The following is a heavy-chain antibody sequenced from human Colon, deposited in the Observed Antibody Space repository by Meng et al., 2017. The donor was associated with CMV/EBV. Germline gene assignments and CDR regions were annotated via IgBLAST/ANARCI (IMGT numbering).Heavy chain of an antibody. CDR1: CIIINVFS. V-gene: IGHV3-43D*04. CDR2: INWNGVNK. CDR3: ARGDSHGSGGHFDS. Sequence: GGCVAERGGALGRSRRASCIIINVFSSGLGRQTPGRGLGWVSIINWNGVNKYYADSVKGRFIISRDDSKNSLYLQMDSLTVGDSALYYCARGDSHGSGGHFDSWGQGTLVTVSS. J-gene: IGHJ4*02. D-gene: IGHD3-10*01.